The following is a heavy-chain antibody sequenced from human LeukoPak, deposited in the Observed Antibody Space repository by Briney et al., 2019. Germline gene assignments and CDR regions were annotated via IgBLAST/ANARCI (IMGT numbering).Heavy chain of an antibody. J-gene: IGHJ5*02. D-gene: IGHD2-15*01. Sequence: SETLSLTCTVSGGSISSGGYYWSWIRQHPGKGLEWIGCIYYSGSTYYNPSLKSRVTISVDTSKNQFSLKLSSVTAADTAVYYCARDLRIASPRGAWFDPWGQGTLVTVSS. CDR3: ARDLRIASPRGAWFDP. V-gene: IGHV4-31*03. CDR2: IYYSGST. CDR1: GGSISSGGYY.